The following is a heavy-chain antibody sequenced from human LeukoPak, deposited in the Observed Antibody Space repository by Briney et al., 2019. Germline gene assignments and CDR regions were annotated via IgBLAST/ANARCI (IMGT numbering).Heavy chain of an antibody. J-gene: IGHJ4*02. D-gene: IGHD4-23*01. CDR2: ISGSGGST. V-gene: IGHV3-23*01. CDR3: AKDLHDYGGSPGYYFDY. Sequence: GGSLRLSCAASGFTFSSYAMTWVRQAPGKGLEWVSIISGSGGSTYYADSVKGRFTISRDNSKNTLYLQMNSLRAEDTAVYYCAKDLHDYGGSPGYYFDYWGQGTLVTVSS. CDR1: GFTFSSYA.